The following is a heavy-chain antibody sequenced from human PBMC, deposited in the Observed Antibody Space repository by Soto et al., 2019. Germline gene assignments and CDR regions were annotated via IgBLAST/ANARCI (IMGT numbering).Heavy chain of an antibody. CDR3: AKGSYPSPNYYYYGMDV. Sequence: GGSLRLSCAASGFTFSSYAMSWVRQAPGKGLEWVSAISGSGGSTYYADSVKGRFTISKENSKNRLYLQMNSLRAEDTAVYYCAKGSYPSPNYYYYGMDVWGQGTTVTVSS. CDR1: GFTFSSYA. J-gene: IGHJ6*02. V-gene: IGHV3-23*01. D-gene: IGHD5-18*01. CDR2: ISGSGGST.